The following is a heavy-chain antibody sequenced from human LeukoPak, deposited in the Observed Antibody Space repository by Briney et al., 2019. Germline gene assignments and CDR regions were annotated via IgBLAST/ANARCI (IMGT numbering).Heavy chain of an antibody. J-gene: IGHJ4*02. CDR3: ARDYGSGSSDY. CDR2: ISSSSSYI. D-gene: IGHD3-10*01. V-gene: IGHV3-21*01. Sequence: GGSLRLSCAASGFTFINAWMAWVRQAPGKGLEWVSSISSSSSYIYYADSVKGRFTISRDNAKNSLYLQMNSLRAEDTAVYYCARDYGSGSSDYWGQGTLVTVSS. CDR1: GFTFINAW.